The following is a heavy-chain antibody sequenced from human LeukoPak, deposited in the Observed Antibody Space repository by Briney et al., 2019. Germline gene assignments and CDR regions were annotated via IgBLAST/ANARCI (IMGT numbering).Heavy chain of an antibody. CDR3: ARGAGYCTNGVCYLTW. V-gene: IGHV1-8*01. Sequence: GASVKVSCKASGYTFTSYDINWVRQATGQGLEWMGWMNPNSGNTGYAQKFQGRVTMTRNTSISTAYMELSSLRSEDTAVYYCARGAGYCTNGVCYLTWWGQGTLVTVSS. J-gene: IGHJ4*02. CDR1: GYTFTSYD. CDR2: MNPNSGNT. D-gene: IGHD2-8*01.